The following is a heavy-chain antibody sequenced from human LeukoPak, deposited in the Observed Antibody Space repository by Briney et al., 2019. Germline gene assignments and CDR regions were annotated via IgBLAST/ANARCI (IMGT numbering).Heavy chain of an antibody. V-gene: IGHV3-7*01. CDR1: GFTFSSYW. Sequence: GGSLRLSCAASGFTFSSYWMNWVRQAPGKGLEWVANVKQDGGEKSYVDSVKGRFTISRDNAKNSLYLQINSLRAEDTAVYYCARVQVLGESLSSYRGMDVWGQGTTVTVSS. D-gene: IGHD3-16*01. CDR3: ARVQVLGESLSSYRGMDV. J-gene: IGHJ6*02. CDR2: VKQDGGEK.